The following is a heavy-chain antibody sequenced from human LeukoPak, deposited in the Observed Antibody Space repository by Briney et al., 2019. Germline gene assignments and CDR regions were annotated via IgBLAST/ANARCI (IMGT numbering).Heavy chain of an antibody. Sequence: SETLSLTCTISGYSISSGYYWCWMRQPPGKRLQWIGSIYHSGSTYYNPSLKRRVTISLDTSANQFSLKLISVTATDAAVYYCARDLYSSGWGFFDYWGQGTLVTVSS. J-gene: IGHJ4*02. CDR1: GYSISSGYY. V-gene: IGHV4-38-2*02. D-gene: IGHD6-19*01. CDR2: IYHSGST. CDR3: ARDLYSSGWGFFDY.